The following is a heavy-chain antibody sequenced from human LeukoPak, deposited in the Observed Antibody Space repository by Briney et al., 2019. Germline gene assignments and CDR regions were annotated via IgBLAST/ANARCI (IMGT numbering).Heavy chain of an antibody. CDR2: INPNSGAT. CDR3: ARDRYDFLTGYFPRLLDI. J-gene: IGHJ3*02. D-gene: IGHD3-9*01. V-gene: IGHV1-2*02. CDR1: GYTFTGYY. Sequence: GASVKVSCKASGYTFTGYYMHWVRQGPGQGIEWMGWINPNSGATHYAQKFQGRVSMTRDTSISTAYMALSRLTSDDTAVYYCARDRYDFLTGYFPRLLDIWGQGTMVTVSS.